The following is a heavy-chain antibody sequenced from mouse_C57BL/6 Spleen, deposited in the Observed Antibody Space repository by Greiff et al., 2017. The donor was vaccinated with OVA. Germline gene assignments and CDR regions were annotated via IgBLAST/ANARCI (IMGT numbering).Heavy chain of an antibody. Sequence: VQLQQSGPGLVQPSQSLSITCTASGFSLTSYAVHWVRQSPGKGLEWLGAIWSGGSTDSNAAFISRLSISKDNSRSQYFFKRNSLQADDTAIYYCAKDWGISCAMDDWGQGTSVTVSS. CDR2: IWSGGST. CDR1: GFSLTSYA. J-gene: IGHJ4*01. CDR3: AKDWGISCAMDD. V-gene: IGHV2-2*01.